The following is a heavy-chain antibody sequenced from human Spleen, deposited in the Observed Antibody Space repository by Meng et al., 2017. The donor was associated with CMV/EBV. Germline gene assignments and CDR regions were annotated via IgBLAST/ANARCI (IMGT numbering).Heavy chain of an antibody. V-gene: IGHV3-48*03. CDR2: ISSSGSTI. Sequence: GGSLRRSCAASGFTFSSYEMNWVRQAPGKGLEWVSYISSSGSTIYYADSVKGRFTISRDNAKNSLYLQMNSLRAEDTAVYYCARDSYSGYDWFAYWGQGKLVTVSS. J-gene: IGHJ4*02. CDR1: GFTFSSYE. D-gene: IGHD5-12*01. CDR3: ARDSYSGYDWFAY.